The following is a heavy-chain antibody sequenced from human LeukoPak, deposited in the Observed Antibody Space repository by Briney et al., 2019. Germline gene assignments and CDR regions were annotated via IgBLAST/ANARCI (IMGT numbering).Heavy chain of an antibody. V-gene: IGHV4-34*01. CDR1: GGSFSGYY. D-gene: IGHD3-16*01. CDR3: ARSPYVSFDY. J-gene: IGHJ4*02. CDR2: INHSGST. Sequence: SETLSLTCAVYGGSFSGYYWSWIRQPPGKGLEWVGEINHSGSTNYNPSLKSRVTISVDTSKNQFSLKLSSVTAADTAVYYCARSPYVSFDYWGQGTLVTVSS.